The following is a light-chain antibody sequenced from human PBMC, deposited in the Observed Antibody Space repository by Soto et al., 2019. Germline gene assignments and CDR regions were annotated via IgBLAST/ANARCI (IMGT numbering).Light chain of an antibody. CDR1: GSDIGAYNY. J-gene: IGLJ1*01. CDR2: GVT. Sequence: SVLTQPASVSWSPGQSITISCTGSGSDIGAYNYVSWYQQHPGKAPKLLIHGVTRRPSGVSSRFSASKSAYTASLTISGLQAEDEATYFCSSFTTSYFYVFGPGTKVTVL. CDR3: SSFTTSYFYV. V-gene: IGLV2-14*01.